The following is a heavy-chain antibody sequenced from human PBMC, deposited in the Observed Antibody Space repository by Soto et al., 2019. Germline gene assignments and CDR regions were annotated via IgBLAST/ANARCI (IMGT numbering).Heavy chain of an antibody. CDR3: ARSPTYYDFWSGYPDDLYYYYYGMDV. Sequence: GASVKVSCKASGCTFSSYAIIWVRQAPGQGLEWMGGIIPIFGTANYAQKFQGRVTITADESTSTAYMELSSLRSEDTAVYYCARSPTYYDFWSGYPDDLYYYYYGMDVWGQGTTVTVSS. CDR2: IIPIFGTA. J-gene: IGHJ6*02. D-gene: IGHD3-3*01. CDR1: GCTFSSYA. V-gene: IGHV1-69*13.